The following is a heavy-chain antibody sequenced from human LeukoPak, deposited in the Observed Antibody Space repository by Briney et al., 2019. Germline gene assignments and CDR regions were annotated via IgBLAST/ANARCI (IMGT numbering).Heavy chain of an antibody. J-gene: IGHJ2*01. Sequence: SQTLSLTCAVSGGSISSGGYSWSWIRQPPGKGLEWIGNIYYSGSTYYNASLKSRVTISIDTSKNQISLKLNSVTAADTAVYYCARGIVFSSDWYPRYFDLWGRGTLVSVSS. V-gene: IGHV4-30-4*07. D-gene: IGHD6-19*01. CDR1: GGSISSGGYS. CDR3: ARGIVFSSDWYPRYFDL. CDR2: IYYSGST.